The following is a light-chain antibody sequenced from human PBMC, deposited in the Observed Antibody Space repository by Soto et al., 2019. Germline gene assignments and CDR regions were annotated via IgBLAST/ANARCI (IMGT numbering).Light chain of an antibody. CDR1: QSVISY. CDR3: QQRSNWPGT. J-gene: IGKJ2*01. Sequence: EIVLTQSPATLSLSPGERATLSCRASQSVISYLAWYQQKPGQAPRLLIYDASNRATRIPARFSGSGSGTDFTLAIISLEPEDFAVYYCQQRSNWPGTFGQGTKLEIK. CDR2: DAS. V-gene: IGKV3-11*01.